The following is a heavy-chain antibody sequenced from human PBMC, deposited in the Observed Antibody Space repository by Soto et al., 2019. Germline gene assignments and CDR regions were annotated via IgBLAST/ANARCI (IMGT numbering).Heavy chain of an antibody. V-gene: IGHV1-69*06. CDR1: GGTFSSYA. D-gene: IGHD3-9*01. CDR2: IIPIFGTA. Sequence: SVKVSCKASGGTFSSYAISWLRQAPGQGLEWMGGIIPIFGTANYAQKFQGRVTITADKSTSTAYMELSSLRSEDTAVYYCARALNPLNYDILTGYPPFGYWGQGTLVTVSS. J-gene: IGHJ4*02. CDR3: ARALNPLNYDILTGYPPFGY.